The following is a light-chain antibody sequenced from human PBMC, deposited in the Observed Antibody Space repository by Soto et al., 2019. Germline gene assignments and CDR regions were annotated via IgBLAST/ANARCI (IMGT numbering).Light chain of an antibody. CDR2: GAS. CDR1: QSGSSTY. V-gene: IGKV3-20*01. CDR3: QEYGSSRT. J-gene: IGKJ1*01. Sequence: EIVLTQSPGTLSLSPGETATLSCRASQSGSSTYLAWYQQKLGQAPRLLIYGASLRATGIPDRFSGSGSGTDFTLTISRLEPEDFAVYYCQEYGSSRTFGQGTKVDI.